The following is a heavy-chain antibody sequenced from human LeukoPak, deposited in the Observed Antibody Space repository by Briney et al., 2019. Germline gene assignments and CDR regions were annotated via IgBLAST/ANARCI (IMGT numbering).Heavy chain of an antibody. J-gene: IGHJ4*02. CDR3: ARNVDSGLDY. V-gene: IGHV1-46*03. Sequence: ASVKVSCKASGYTITTYYVHWVRQAPGQGLEWMGFINPSGGSTSYAQKFQGRVTMTRVTSTSTVYMEPSSLRSEDTAMYYCARNVDSGLDYWGQGTLVTVSS. CDR2: INPSGGST. CDR1: GYTITTYY. D-gene: IGHD3-10*01.